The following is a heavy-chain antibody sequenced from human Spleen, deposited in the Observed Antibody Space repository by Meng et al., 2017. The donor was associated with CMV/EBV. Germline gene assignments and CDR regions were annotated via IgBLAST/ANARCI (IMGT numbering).Heavy chain of an antibody. Sequence: GGSLRLSCAASGFTFSSYSMNWVRQAPGKGLEWVSYISTTSSTIYYADSVKGRFTISRDNAKNSLYLQMNSLRGEDTAVYYCATDTGSHWGQGTLVTVSS. D-gene: IGHD3-10*01. CDR3: ATDTGSH. V-gene: IGHV3-48*04. J-gene: IGHJ4*02. CDR2: ISTTSSTI. CDR1: GFTFSSYS.